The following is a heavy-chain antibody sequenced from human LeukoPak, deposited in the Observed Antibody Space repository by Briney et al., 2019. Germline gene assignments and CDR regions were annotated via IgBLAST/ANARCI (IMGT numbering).Heavy chain of an antibody. J-gene: IGHJ4*02. Sequence: GGSLRLSCAASGFTFSNYWMYWVRQGPGKGLVWVSRINDDGSSTTSADSVKGRFTISRDNAKNTLYLQMNTLRAEDTALYYCARARHYYDSRGYFYWFDYWGQGALVTVSS. V-gene: IGHV3-74*01. CDR2: INDDGSST. CDR1: GFTFSNYW. CDR3: ARARHYYDSRGYFYWFDY. D-gene: IGHD3-22*01.